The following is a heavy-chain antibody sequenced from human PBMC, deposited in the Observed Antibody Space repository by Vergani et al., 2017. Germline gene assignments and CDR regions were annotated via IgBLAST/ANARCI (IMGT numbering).Heavy chain of an antibody. Sequence: EVQLVESGGGLVQPGGSLRLSCAASGFTFSSYEMNWVRQAPGKGLEWVSYISSGGSTKYYADSVKGRFTISRYNAKNSLYLQMNSLRAEDTAVYYCARERIAVAGLFDYWGQGTLVTVSS. CDR2: ISSGGSTK. CDR3: ARERIAVAGLFDY. J-gene: IGHJ4*02. CDR1: GFTFSSYE. D-gene: IGHD6-19*01. V-gene: IGHV3-48*03.